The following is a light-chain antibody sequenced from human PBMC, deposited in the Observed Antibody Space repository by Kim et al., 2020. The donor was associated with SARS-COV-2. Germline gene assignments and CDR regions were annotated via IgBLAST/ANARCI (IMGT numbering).Light chain of an antibody. CDR1: QTVSRNQ. Sequence: VLTQSPDTLSLSPGERATLSCRASQTVSRNQLAWYQQKPGQAPSLLIYGSSSRATGIPDRFGGSGSGTDFTLTIGSLEPEDFAVYYCQQYGHSRTFGQGTKVDI. CDR2: GSS. J-gene: IGKJ1*01. CDR3: QQYGHSRT. V-gene: IGKV3-20*01.